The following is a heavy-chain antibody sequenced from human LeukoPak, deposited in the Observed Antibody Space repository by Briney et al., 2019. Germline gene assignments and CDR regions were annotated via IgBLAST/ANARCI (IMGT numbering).Heavy chain of an antibody. Sequence: SETLSLTCAVYGGSISSSSYYWGWIRQPPGKGLEWIGSIYYSGSTYYDPSLKSRVTISVDTSKNQFSLKLSSVTAADTAVYYCARRGIFVEMDNWGQGTLVTVSS. CDR1: GGSISSSSYY. J-gene: IGHJ4*02. CDR3: ARRGIFVEMDN. CDR2: IYYSGST. V-gene: IGHV4-39*01. D-gene: IGHD5-24*01.